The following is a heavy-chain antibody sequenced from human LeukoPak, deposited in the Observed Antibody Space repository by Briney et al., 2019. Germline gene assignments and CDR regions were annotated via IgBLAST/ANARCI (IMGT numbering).Heavy chain of an antibody. CDR2: IKSKTDGGTT. Sequence: PGGSLRLSCTASGFTFGDYGMTWVRQAPGKGLEWVGRIKSKTDGGTTDYAVPVKGRFTISRDDSKNTLYLQMNSLETEDTAVWYCTTLYYDFWSGYYTPFDYWGQGTLVTVSS. D-gene: IGHD3-3*01. V-gene: IGHV3-15*01. CDR3: TTLYYDFWSGYYTPFDY. J-gene: IGHJ4*02. CDR1: GFTFGDYG.